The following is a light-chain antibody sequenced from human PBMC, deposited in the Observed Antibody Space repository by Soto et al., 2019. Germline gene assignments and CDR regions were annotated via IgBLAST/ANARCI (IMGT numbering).Light chain of an antibody. CDR2: AAS. J-gene: IGKJ1*01. CDR1: QRITNY. CDR3: QQTYSTSRT. Sequence: DMQMTQSPSSVSASVGDRVTITCRASQRITNYLNWYQQKPGKAPKLLIYAASSLQSGVPSRFSGSGSGTDFTLTFSSLQPEDSETYYCQQTYSTSRTFGQGTKVEIK. V-gene: IGKV1-39*01.